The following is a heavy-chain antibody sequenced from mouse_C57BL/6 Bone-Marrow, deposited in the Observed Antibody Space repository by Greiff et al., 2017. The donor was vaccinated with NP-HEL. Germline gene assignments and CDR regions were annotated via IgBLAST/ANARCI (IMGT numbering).Heavy chain of an antibody. J-gene: IGHJ3*01. CDR3: ARSNWDGGFAY. D-gene: IGHD4-1*02. Sequence: QVQLQQPGAELVMPGASVKLSCKASGYTFTSYWMHWVKQRPGQGLEWIGEILPGSGSTNYNEKFKGKATFTADTSSNTAYMQLSSLTTEDSAIYYCARSNWDGGFAYWGQGTLVTVSA. CDR2: ILPGSGST. V-gene: IGHV1-9*01. CDR1: GYTFTSYW.